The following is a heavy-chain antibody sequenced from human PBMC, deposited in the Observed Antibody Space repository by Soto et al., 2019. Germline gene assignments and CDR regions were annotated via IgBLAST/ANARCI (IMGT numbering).Heavy chain of an antibody. J-gene: IGHJ6*03. D-gene: IGHD1-1*01. V-gene: IGHV4-34*01. Sequence: SETLSLTCAVYGGSFSGYYWSWIRQPPGKGLEWIGEINHSGSTNYNPSLKSRVTISVDTSKNQFSLKLSSVTAADTAVYYCARSGTYYYYYYMDVWGKGTTVTVSS. CDR1: GGSFSGYY. CDR2: INHSGST. CDR3: ARSGTYYYYYYMDV.